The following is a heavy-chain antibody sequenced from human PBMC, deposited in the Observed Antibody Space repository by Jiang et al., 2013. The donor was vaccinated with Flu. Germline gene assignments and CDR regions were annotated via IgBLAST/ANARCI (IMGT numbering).Heavy chain of an antibody. D-gene: IGHD3-10*01. J-gene: IGHJ4*02. V-gene: IGHV3-30-3*01. Sequence: ASGFTFSDYAMHWVRQAPGKGLEWVAFILYDGSNKYYAESVKGRFTISRDNSKNTLYLQMDSLRAEDTAVYYCAKERAQYGSGSYYDYWGQGTLVTVSS. CDR2: ILYDGSNK. CDR1: GFTFSDYA. CDR3: AKERAQYGSGSYYDY.